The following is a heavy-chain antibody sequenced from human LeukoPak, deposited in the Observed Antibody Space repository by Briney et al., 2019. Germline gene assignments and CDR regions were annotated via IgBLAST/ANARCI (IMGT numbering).Heavy chain of an antibody. CDR2: IYSGGST. D-gene: IGHD3-22*01. Sequence: GGSLRLSCAASGFTVSSNYMSWVRQAPGKGLEWVSVIYSGGSTYYADSVKGRFTISRDNSKNTLYLQMNSLRAEDTAVYYCASRTYYYDSSGYYTEYFQHWSQGTLVTVSS. CDR3: ASRTYYYDSSGYYTEYFQH. J-gene: IGHJ1*01. V-gene: IGHV3-66*01. CDR1: GFTVSSNY.